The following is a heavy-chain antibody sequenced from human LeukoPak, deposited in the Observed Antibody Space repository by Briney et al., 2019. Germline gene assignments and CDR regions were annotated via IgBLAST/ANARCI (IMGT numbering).Heavy chain of an antibody. CDR3: AKGSGLTGTFFDY. D-gene: IGHD7-27*01. J-gene: IGHJ4*02. CDR1: GFTFSSYA. V-gene: IGHV3-23*01. Sequence: GGSLRLSCAASGFTFSSYAMSWVRQAPGRGLEWVSTISGSGGSTYYADSVKGRFTISRDNSKNTLYLQMNSLRADDTAVYYCAKGSGLTGTFFDYWGQGTLVTVSS. CDR2: ISGSGGST.